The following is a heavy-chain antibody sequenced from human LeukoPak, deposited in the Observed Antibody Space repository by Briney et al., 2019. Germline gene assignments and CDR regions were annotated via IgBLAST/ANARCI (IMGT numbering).Heavy chain of an antibody. J-gene: IGHJ6*02. V-gene: IGHV1-2*02. D-gene: IGHD2-2*02. CDR3: ARKDIVVVPAAIPEGDYYYGMDV. CDR1: GYTFTGYY. Sequence: ASVKVSCKASGYTFTGYYMHWVRQAPGQGLECMGWINPNSGCTNYAQKFQGRVTMTRDTSISTAYMELSRLRSDDTAVYYCARKDIVVVPAAIPEGDYYYGMDVWGQGTTVTVSS. CDR2: INPNSGCT.